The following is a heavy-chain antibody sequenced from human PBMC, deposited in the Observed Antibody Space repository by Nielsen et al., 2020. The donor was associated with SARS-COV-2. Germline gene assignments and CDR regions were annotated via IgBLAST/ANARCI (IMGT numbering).Heavy chain of an antibody. D-gene: IGHD1-26*01. V-gene: IGHV3-30*18. J-gene: IGHJ4*02. CDR2: ISYDGSNK. Sequence: GESLKISCAASGFTFSSYGMHWVRQAPGKGLEWVAVISYDGSNKYYADSVKGRFTISRDNSKNTLYLQMNSLRAEDTAVYYCAKDPLDGELLHYFDYWGQGTLVTVSS. CDR3: AKDPLDGELLHYFDY. CDR1: GFTFSSYG.